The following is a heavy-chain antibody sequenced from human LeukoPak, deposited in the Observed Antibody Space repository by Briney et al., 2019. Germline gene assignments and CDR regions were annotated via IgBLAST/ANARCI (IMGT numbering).Heavy chain of an antibody. CDR3: AKDIGSYYDY. CDR2: IQYEGSKK. Sequence: GGSLRLSCVASGFTFSSNGMHWVRQAPGKGLEWVTFIQYEGSKKYYADSVKGRFTISRDNSKNTLYLEMNSLRAEDTAVYYCAKDIGSYYDYWGQGSLVTVSS. D-gene: IGHD3-10*01. CDR1: GFTFSSNG. J-gene: IGHJ4*02. V-gene: IGHV3-30*02.